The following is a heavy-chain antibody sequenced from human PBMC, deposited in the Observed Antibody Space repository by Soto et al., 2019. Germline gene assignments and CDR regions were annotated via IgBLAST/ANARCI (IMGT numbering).Heavy chain of an antibody. V-gene: IGHV4-30-2*01. Sequence: QVQLQESGSGLVKPSQTLSLTCAVSGGSISSGGYSWSWIRQPPGKGLEWIGHIYHTGTTHYNPSLRSRVTISLDMSKTQFSLKLTSVNAADTALYYCARGGSRFYALDVWRQGTTVTVSS. CDR1: GGSISSGGYS. CDR2: IYHTGTT. J-gene: IGHJ6*02. CDR3: ARGGSRFYALDV. D-gene: IGHD1-26*01.